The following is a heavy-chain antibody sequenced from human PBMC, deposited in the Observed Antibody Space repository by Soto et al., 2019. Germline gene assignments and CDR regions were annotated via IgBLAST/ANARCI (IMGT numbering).Heavy chain of an antibody. CDR3: ARHILTGFYNYFDS. D-gene: IGHD3-9*01. V-gene: IGHV4-59*08. Sequence: QVQLQESGPGLVKPSETLSLTCTVSGGSSSSYYWSWIRQPPGKGLEWIGYIYSSGSTNYNPSLTSRVTVSVDTSKKQFSLKLSSVTAADTAVYYCARHILTGFYNYFDSWGQGTLVTVSS. CDR2: IYSSGST. CDR1: GGSSSSYY. J-gene: IGHJ4*02.